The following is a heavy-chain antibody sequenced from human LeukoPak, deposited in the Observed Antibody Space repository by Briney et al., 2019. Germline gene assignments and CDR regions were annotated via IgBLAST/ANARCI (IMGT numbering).Heavy chain of an antibody. CDR1: GGSVRTYF. Sequence: SETLSLTCTVSGGSVRTYFWSWIRQPPGRGLEWIGNIYYSGTTNYNPSLTSRVTISLDTSKNQFSLKLSSVTAADTAVYYCAREWVLTPWFDPWGQGTLVTVSS. D-gene: IGHD4/OR15-4a*01. CDR2: IYYSGTT. J-gene: IGHJ5*02. V-gene: IGHV4-59*02. CDR3: AREWVLTPWFDP.